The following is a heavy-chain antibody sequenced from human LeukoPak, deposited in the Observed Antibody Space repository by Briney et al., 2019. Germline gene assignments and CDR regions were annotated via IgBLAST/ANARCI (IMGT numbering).Heavy chain of an antibody. CDR3: ARDYYDSSGAGSL. J-gene: IGHJ4*02. Sequence: GGSLRLSCAASGFTVSSNYMSWVRQAPGKGLEWVSVIYSGGSTYYADSVRGRFTISRDNSKNTLYLQMNSLRAEDTAVYYCARDYYDSSGAGSLWGQGTLVTVSS. V-gene: IGHV3-66*02. CDR2: IYSGGST. D-gene: IGHD3-22*01. CDR1: GFTVSSNY.